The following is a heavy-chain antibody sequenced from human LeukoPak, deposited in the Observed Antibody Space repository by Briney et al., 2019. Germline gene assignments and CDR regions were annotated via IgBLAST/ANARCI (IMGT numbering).Heavy chain of an antibody. CDR1: GFTFSSYG. J-gene: IGHJ3*02. Sequence: PGGSLRLSCAASGFTFSSYGMHWVRQAPGKGLEWVAFIRYDGSNKYDADSVKGRFTISRDNSKNTLYLQMNSLRAEDTAVYYCAKRERYCSSTSCYKDAFDIWGQGTMVTVSS. CDR2: IRYDGSNK. V-gene: IGHV3-30*02. CDR3: AKRERYCSSTSCYKDAFDI. D-gene: IGHD2-2*02.